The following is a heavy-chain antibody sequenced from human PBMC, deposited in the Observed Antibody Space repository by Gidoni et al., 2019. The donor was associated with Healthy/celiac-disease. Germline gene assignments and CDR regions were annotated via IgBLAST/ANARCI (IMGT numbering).Heavy chain of an antibody. J-gene: IGHJ4*02. V-gene: IGHV3-23*01. CDR3: AKPRGSYYRAYFDY. CDR2: ISGSGGST. D-gene: IGHD1-26*01. CDR1: GFTFSSYA. Sequence: EVPLLESGGGLVQPGGSLRLSCAASGFTFSSYAMSWVRQAPGKGLEWGSAISGSGGSTYYADSVKGLFTISRDNSKNTLYLQMNSLRAEDTAVYYCAKPRGSYYRAYFDYWGQGTLVTVSS.